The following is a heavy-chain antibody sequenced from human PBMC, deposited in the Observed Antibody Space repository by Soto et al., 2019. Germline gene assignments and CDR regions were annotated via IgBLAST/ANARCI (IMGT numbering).Heavy chain of an antibody. Sequence: QVQLQESGPGLLRPSETLSLTCTVSGASITSGGHYWSWIRQHPGKGLEWIAYIYSSGGTYFNPSLKSRVTISADTSKNQFSLKLSSVSAADTAVYYCVRDDGALAITHWGQGTLVTVSS. CDR1: GASITSGGHY. D-gene: IGHD3-22*01. V-gene: IGHV4-31*03. CDR2: IYSSGGT. CDR3: VRDDGALAITH. J-gene: IGHJ4*02.